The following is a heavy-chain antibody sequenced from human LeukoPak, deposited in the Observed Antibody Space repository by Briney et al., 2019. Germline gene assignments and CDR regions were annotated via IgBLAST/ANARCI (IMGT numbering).Heavy chain of an antibody. CDR1: GFTFSSYA. Sequence: GGSLRLSCAASGFTFSSYAMSWVRQAPGKGLEWVSAISGSGGSTYYADSVKGRFTISRDNSKNTLYLQMNSLRAEDTAVYYCARGPTSLVATIHGLFDYWGQGTLVTVSS. D-gene: IGHD5-12*01. CDR3: ARGPTSLVATIHGLFDY. J-gene: IGHJ4*02. V-gene: IGHV3-23*01. CDR2: ISGSGGST.